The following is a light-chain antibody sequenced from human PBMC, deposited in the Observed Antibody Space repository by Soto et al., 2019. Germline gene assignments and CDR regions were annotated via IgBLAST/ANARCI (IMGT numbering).Light chain of an antibody. CDR3: ASYAGSRTYV. Sequence: QPALTQPASVSGSPGQSVTISCSGSDIGNYNLVSWYQHLPGRAPKLLIFEVTMRPSGISDRFSGSKSASTASLTISGLQAEDEGDYYCASYAGSRTYVFXSGTKVTVL. CDR2: EVT. J-gene: IGLJ1*01. V-gene: IGLV2-23*02. CDR1: SDIGNYNL.